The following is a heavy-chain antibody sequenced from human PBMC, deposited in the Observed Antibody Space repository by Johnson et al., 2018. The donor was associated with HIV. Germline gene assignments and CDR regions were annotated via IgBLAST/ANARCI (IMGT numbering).Heavy chain of an antibody. CDR1: GFTFSTYG. Sequence: VQLVESGGGVVQPGRSLRLSCAASGFTFSTYGMHWVRQAPGKGLEWVALIWYDGREKDYADSVKGRFTISRDNSKNTLFLQMSSLRAEDAAVYYCAKDIGDGYNRWGAFDFWGQGTMVTVSS. V-gene: IGHV3-33*06. D-gene: IGHD5-24*01. J-gene: IGHJ3*01. CDR3: AKDIGDGYNRWGAFDF. CDR2: IWYDGREK.